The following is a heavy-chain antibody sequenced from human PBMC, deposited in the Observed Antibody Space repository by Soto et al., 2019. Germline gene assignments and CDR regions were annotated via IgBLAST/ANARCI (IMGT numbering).Heavy chain of an antibody. CDR1: GYTFHFYG. CDR2: ISGFNGNT. CDR3: ARIGVSSGHESPDFDS. Sequence: QVQLVQSGAEVKKPGASVKVSCKASGYTFHFYGITWVRQAPGQGLEWMGWISGFNGNTNYAAYLQGRVTMPTDTSTSTAYMELRGLRSDDTAVYYCARIGVSSGHESPDFDSWGQGTRVTVSS. J-gene: IGHJ4*02. D-gene: IGHD3-16*01. V-gene: IGHV1-18*01.